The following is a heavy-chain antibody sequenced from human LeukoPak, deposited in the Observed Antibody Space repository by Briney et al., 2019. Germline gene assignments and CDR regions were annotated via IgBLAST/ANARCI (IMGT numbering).Heavy chain of an antibody. CDR3: AKDLRYSGSPARMDV. D-gene: IGHD1-26*01. Sequence: GGSLRLSCAASGFTFSSYSMNWVRQAPGKGLEWVSYISSSSSTIYYADSVKGRFTISRDNSKNTLYLQMNSLRAEDTAVYYCAKDLRYSGSPARMDVWGKGTTVTVSS. V-gene: IGHV3-48*01. CDR1: GFTFSSYS. J-gene: IGHJ6*04. CDR2: ISSSSSTI.